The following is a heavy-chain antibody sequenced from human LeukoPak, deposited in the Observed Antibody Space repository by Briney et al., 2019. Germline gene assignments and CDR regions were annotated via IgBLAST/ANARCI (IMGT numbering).Heavy chain of an antibody. D-gene: IGHD5-18*01. J-gene: IGHJ4*02. CDR2: FSYSGST. Sequence: SETLSLTCTVSGASISSHYWSWIRQPPGEGLEWIGDFSYSGSTNYNPSLKSRITISVDTSKNQFSLKLTSVTAADTAVYYCARAGGVHDTPMDLDYWGQGTLVTVSS. CDR1: GASISSHY. V-gene: IGHV4-59*11. CDR3: ARAGGVHDTPMDLDY.